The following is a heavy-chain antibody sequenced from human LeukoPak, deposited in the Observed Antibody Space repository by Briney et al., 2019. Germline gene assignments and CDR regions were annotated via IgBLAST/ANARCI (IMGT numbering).Heavy chain of an antibody. Sequence: GGSLRLSCAASGFTFSSYGMSWVRQAPGKGLEWVSAISGSGGSTYYADSVKGRFTISRDNSKNTLYLQMNSLRAEDTAVYYCAKDHDSSGYYNYWGQGTLVTVSS. J-gene: IGHJ4*02. CDR3: AKDHDSSGYYNY. CDR2: ISGSGGST. V-gene: IGHV3-23*01. D-gene: IGHD3-22*01. CDR1: GFTFSSYG.